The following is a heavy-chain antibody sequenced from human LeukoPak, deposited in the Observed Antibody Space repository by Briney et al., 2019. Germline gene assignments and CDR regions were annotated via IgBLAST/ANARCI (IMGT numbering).Heavy chain of an antibody. CDR2: IYSGGYT. V-gene: IGHV3-53*01. CDR1: GFTVSSNY. D-gene: IGHD3-22*01. J-gene: IGHJ3*01. CDR3: ARYYDSSGSLPGALDL. Sequence: PGGSLRLSCAASGFTVSSNYMKWVRQAPGKGLEWVSIIYSGGYTNYADSVKGRFTISRDNSKNTLYLQMNSLRAEDTAVYYCARYYDSSGSLPGALDLWGQGTMVIVSS.